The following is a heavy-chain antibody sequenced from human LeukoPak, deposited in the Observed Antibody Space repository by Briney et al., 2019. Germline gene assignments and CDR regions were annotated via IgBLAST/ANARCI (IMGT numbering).Heavy chain of an antibody. V-gene: IGHV4-31*03. D-gene: IGHD3-10*01. CDR2: IYYSGKS. CDR3: ARDNEWFGIDY. CDR1: GGSISSGGYY. Sequence: PSRTLSLTCTVSGGSISSGGYYWSWFRQHPGKGLEWIGFIYYSGKSYYKPSLKSRVTISVDTSKNQFSLRLNSVTAADTAVYYCARDNEWFGIDYWGQGTLVTVSS. J-gene: IGHJ4*02.